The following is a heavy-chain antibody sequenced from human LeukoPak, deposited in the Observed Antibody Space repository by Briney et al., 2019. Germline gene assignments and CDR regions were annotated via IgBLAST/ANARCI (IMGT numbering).Heavy chain of an antibody. CDR3: ARGATGWNYYYYYMDV. CDR1: GFTFSSYA. Sequence: GGSPRLSCAASGFTFSSYAMHWVRQAPGKGLEYVSAISSNGGSTYYANSVKGRFTISRDNSKNTLYLQMGSLRAEDMAVYYCARGATGWNYYYYYMDVWGKGTTVTVSS. CDR2: ISSNGGST. D-gene: IGHD2-15*01. V-gene: IGHV3-64*01. J-gene: IGHJ6*03.